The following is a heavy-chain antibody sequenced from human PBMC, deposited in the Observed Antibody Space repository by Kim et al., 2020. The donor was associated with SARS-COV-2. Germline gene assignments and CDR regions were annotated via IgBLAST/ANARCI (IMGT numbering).Heavy chain of an antibody. CDR3: ARADLLLWFGEFPLFDY. V-gene: IGHV3-23*01. J-gene: IGHJ4*02. D-gene: IGHD3-10*01. Sequence: KGRLTISRDNSTNTLYLQINSLNAEDTAVYYCARADLLLWFGEFPLFDYWGQGTLVTVSS.